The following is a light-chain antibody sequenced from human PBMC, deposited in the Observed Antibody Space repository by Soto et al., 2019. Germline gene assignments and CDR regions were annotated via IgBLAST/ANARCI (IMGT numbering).Light chain of an antibody. CDR1: QSISSW. J-gene: IGKJ5*01. V-gene: IGKV1-5*03. CDR3: QQYHSYSIT. CDR2: KAS. Sequence: DIQMTQCPATLSASVGDRVTITCRASQSISSWLAWYQQKPGKAPKLLIYKASSLESGVPSRFSGSGSGTEFTLTISSLQPDDFATYYRQQYHSYSITFGQGTRLEIK.